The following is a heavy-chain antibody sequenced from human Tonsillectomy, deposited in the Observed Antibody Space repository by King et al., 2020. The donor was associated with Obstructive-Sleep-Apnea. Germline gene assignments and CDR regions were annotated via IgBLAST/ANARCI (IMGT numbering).Heavy chain of an antibody. Sequence: VQLVESGGGLVQPGGSLRLSCAASGFTFSYYWMSWVRQAPGKGLEWVANIKQDGSEKYYVDSMKGRFTISRDNAKNSLYLQMESLRAEDTAVYDCARHDDRQLLWFGELFYYFDYWGQGTLVTVSS. CDR1: GFTFSYYW. J-gene: IGHJ4*02. CDR3: ARHDDRQLLWFGELFYYFDY. V-gene: IGHV3-7*01. CDR2: IKQDGSEK. D-gene: IGHD3-10*01.